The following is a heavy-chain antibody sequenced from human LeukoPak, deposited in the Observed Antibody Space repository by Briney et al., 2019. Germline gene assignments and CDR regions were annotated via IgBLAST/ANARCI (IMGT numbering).Heavy chain of an antibody. D-gene: IGHD3-10*01. CDR1: GGSFSGYY. CDR3: ARADYELLWFGELLFVLDY. CDR2: INHSGST. Sequence: SETLSLTCAVYGGSFSGYYWSWIRQPPGKGLEWIGEINHSGSTNYNPSLKSRVTISVDTSENQFSLKLSSVTAADTAVYYCARADYELLWFGELLFVLDYWGQGTLATVSS. V-gene: IGHV4-34*01. J-gene: IGHJ4*02.